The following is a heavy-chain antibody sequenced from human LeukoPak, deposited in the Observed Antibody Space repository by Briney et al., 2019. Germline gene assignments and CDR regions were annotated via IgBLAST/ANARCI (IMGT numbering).Heavy chain of an antibody. CDR1: GFTFSSFS. D-gene: IGHD4-23*01. J-gene: IGHJ4*02. CDR3: VKKGGNNGRYDYFDY. Sequence: GGSLRLSCAASGFTFSSFSMNWVRQAPGKGLEWISYITSSSSIIYYADSVEGRFTISRDNAKNSLYLQMDSLRDEDTAVYYCVKKGGNNGRYDYFDYWGQGTLVTVSS. V-gene: IGHV3-48*02. CDR2: ITSSSSII.